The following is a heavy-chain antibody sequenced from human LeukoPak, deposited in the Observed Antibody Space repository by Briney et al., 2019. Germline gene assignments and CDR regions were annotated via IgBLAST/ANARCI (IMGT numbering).Heavy chain of an antibody. V-gene: IGHV3-64*02. Sequence: PGGSLRLSCAASGFTLSSYAMHWVRQAPGKGLEYISAISSNGGSTYYADSVKGRFTISRDNSKNTLYLQMGSLRAEDMAVYYCAKGYSSSWSSYYFDYWGQGTLVTVSS. CDR1: GFTLSSYA. D-gene: IGHD6-13*01. J-gene: IGHJ4*02. CDR3: AKGYSSSWSSYYFDY. CDR2: ISSNGGST.